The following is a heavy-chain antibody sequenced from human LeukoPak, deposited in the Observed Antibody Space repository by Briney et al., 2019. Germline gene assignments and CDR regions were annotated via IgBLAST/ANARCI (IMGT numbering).Heavy chain of an antibody. D-gene: IGHD2-2*01. CDR3: ARGGGYCSSTSCYGLDY. J-gene: IGHJ4*02. V-gene: IGHV4-34*01. Sequence: PSETLSLTCAVYGGSFSGYYWSWICQPPGKGLEWIGEINHSGSTNYNPSLKSRVTISVDTSKNQFSLKLSSVTAADTAVYYCARGGGYCSSTSCYGLDYWGQGTLVTVSS. CDR2: INHSGST. CDR1: GGSFSGYY.